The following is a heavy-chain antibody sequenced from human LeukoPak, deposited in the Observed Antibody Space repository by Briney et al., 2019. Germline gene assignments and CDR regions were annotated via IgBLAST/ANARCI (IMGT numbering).Heavy chain of an antibody. CDR1: GFTFTSSA. V-gene: IGHV1-58*02. D-gene: IGHD3-22*01. CDR3: AKDQVPFDSRYGMDV. J-gene: IGHJ6*02. CDR2: IVVGSGNT. Sequence: SVKVSCKASGFTFTSSAMQWVRQARGQRLEWIGWIVVGSGNTNYAQKFQERITITRDMSTSTAYMELSSLRAEDTATYYCAKDQVPFDSRYGMDVWGQGTTVTVSS.